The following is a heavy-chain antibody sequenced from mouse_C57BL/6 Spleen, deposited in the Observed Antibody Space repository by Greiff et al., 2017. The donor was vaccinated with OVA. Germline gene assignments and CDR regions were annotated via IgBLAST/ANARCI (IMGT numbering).Heavy chain of an antibody. CDR2: INPSSGYT. D-gene: IGHD3-2*02. Sequence: QVQLQQSGAELARPGASVKMSCKASGYTFTSYTMHWVKQRPGQGLEWIGYINPSSGYTKYNQKFKDKATLTADKSSSTAYMQLSSLTSEDSAVYYCASGDSSGPWFAYWGQGTLVTVSA. CDR1: GYTFTSYT. V-gene: IGHV1-4*01. J-gene: IGHJ3*01. CDR3: ASGDSSGPWFAY.